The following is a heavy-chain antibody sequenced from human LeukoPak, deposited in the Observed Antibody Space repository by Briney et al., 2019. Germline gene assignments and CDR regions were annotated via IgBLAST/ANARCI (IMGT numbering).Heavy chain of an antibody. CDR3: ARGRTHRYNWHTRNTDGFDI. Sequence: ASVTVSCKASGYTFTSYAMNWVRQAPGQGLEWMGWISGYNGNTNYPQKLQGRVTMTIDTSTSTAYMELRSLRSDDTAVYYCARGRTHRYNWHTRNTDGFDIWGQGTMVTVSS. CDR1: GYTFTSYA. CDR2: ISGYNGNT. D-gene: IGHD1-1*01. J-gene: IGHJ3*02. V-gene: IGHV1-18*01.